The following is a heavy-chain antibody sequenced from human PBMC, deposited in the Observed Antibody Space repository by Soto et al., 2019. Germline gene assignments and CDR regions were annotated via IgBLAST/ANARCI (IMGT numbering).Heavy chain of an antibody. CDR1: GDSISSYF. J-gene: IGHJ6*03. CDR3: GRLIFGVFPTPYYYYYMDV. CDR2: IYYSGST. Sequence: SETLSLTCTVSGDSISSYFWSWIRQPPGRGLEWIGYIYYSGSTNYNPSLKSRVTISVDTSKSQFSLELSSVTAADTAVYYCGRLIFGVFPTPYYYYYMDVWGKGTTVTVSS. V-gene: IGHV4-59*01. D-gene: IGHD3-3*01.